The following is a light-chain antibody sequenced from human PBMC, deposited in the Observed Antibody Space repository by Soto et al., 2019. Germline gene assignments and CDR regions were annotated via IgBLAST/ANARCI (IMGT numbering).Light chain of an antibody. V-gene: IGKV1-39*01. Sequence: DIQMTQSPSSLSASVGDTVTITCRASQSISSYLTWYQQKPGKAPKLLIYAAYNLQGGVLSRFSGSGSGTDFTLTISSLQPEDFAAYYCQQSYDMPWTFGQGTKVEIK. CDR2: AAY. CDR1: QSISSY. J-gene: IGKJ1*01. CDR3: QQSYDMPWT.